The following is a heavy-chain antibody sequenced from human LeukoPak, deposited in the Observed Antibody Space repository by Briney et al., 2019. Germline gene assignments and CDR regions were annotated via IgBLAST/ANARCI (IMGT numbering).Heavy chain of an antibody. CDR1: GFTFGNSA. D-gene: IGHD5-24*01. CDR3: AKKRDAFDI. Sequence: PGGSLRLSCVASGFTFGNSAMGWLRQAPGRRPEWVSSLTASGDTTYYVDSVKGRFAISRDNSRNTLYLHMNSLRVDDTAVYYCAKKRDAFDIWGQGTVVTVSS. V-gene: IGHV3-23*01. J-gene: IGHJ3*02. CDR2: LTASGDTT.